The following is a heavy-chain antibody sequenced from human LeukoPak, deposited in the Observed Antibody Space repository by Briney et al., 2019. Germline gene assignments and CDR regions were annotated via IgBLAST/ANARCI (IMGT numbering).Heavy chain of an antibody. J-gene: IGHJ4*02. CDR1: GFTVSSNY. CDR2: IYSGGST. D-gene: IGHD3-22*01. CDR3: ARGTKRGYDSSGYY. Sequence: GGSLRLSCAASGFTVSSNYMSWVRQAPGKGLEWVSVIYSGGSTYYADSVKGRFTISRDNSKNTLYLQMNSLRAADTAVYYCARGTKRGYDSSGYYWGQGTLVTVSS. V-gene: IGHV3-53*01.